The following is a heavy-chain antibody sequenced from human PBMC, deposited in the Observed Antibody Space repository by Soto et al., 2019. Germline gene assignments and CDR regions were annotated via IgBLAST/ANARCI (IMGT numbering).Heavy chain of an antibody. CDR1: GGTFSSYA. CDR3: ARDRSVAGHYYYYYYGMDV. Sequence: QVQLVQSGAEVKKPGSSVKVSCKASGGTFSSYAISWVRQAPGQGLEWMGGIIPIFGTANYAQKFQGRVTITAYESTSTAYMELSSLRSEDTAVYYCARDRSVAGHYYYYYYGMDVWGQGTTVTVSS. J-gene: IGHJ6*02. V-gene: IGHV1-69*01. CDR2: IIPIFGTA. D-gene: IGHD6-19*01.